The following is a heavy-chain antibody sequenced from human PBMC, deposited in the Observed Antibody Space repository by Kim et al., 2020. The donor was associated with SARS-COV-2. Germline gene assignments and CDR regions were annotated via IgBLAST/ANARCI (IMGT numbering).Heavy chain of an antibody. V-gene: IGHV3-23*01. D-gene: IGHD6-19*01. CDR1: GFTFSSYA. CDR2: ISGSGGST. J-gene: IGHJ4*02. CDR3: AKDADQQQLAHGQPIAVAGTGTTFDY. Sequence: GGSLRLSCAASGFTFSSYAMSWVRQAPGKGLEWVSAISGSGGSTYYADSVKGRFTISRDNSKNTLYLQMNSLRAEDTAVYYCAKDADQQQLAHGQPIAVAGTGTTFDYWGQGTLVTVSS.